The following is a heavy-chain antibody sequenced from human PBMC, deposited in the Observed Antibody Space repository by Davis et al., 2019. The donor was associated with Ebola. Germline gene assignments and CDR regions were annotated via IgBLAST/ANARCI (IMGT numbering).Heavy chain of an antibody. CDR2: VSYDGSKK. CDR3: AREEADNSQFYYHGMDV. CDR1: GFTFSSYA. V-gene: IGHV3-30-3*01. J-gene: IGHJ6*04. Sequence: PGGSLRLSCAASGFTFSSYAMHWVRQAPGKGLEWVAIVSYDGSKKFHADSVKGRFTISRDNSKNTLYLQMNSLRAEDTAVYYCAREEADNSQFYYHGMDVWGKGTTVTVSP. D-gene: IGHD4-11*01.